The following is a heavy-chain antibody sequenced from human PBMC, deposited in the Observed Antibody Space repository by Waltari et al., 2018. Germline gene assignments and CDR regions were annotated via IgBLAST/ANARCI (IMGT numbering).Heavy chain of an antibody. CDR2: IDPEDGET. V-gene: IGHV1-69-2*01. CDR3: ARRSGHCDGTTCSAGWFDP. Sequence: ELRLLQSGAEVKKPGATVKISCKASGNRLSDNYIHWVQQVPGKGREWIGRIDPEDGETIYAEKFEDRVTLTADLATETAYLELSRLSSDDTATYYCARRSGHCDGTTCSAGWFDPWGQGTLVKVSS. D-gene: IGHD2-2*01. J-gene: IGHJ5*02. CDR1: GNRLSDNY.